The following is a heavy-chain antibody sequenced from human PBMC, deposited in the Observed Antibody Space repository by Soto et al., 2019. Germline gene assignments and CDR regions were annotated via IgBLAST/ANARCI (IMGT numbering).Heavy chain of an antibody. D-gene: IGHD2-2*01. CDR2: ITGSGSDT. V-gene: IGHV3-23*01. J-gene: IGHJ4*02. CDR3: AKLGSSSWSPHYYFDY. Sequence: VQLLESGGGLVQPGGSLRLSCAASGFTFNNYAMGWVRQAPGKGLEWVSAITGSGSDTYYVDSVKGRFTISRDNSKNTVYLQMNSLRAEDTAIYYCAKLGSSSWSPHYYFDYWGQGTLVTVSS. CDR1: GFTFNNYA.